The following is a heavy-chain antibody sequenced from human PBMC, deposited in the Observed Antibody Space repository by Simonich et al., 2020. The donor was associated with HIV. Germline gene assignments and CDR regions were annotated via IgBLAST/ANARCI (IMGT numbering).Heavy chain of an antibody. CDR1: GGSFSGYY. CDR2: INHSGST. J-gene: IGHJ4*02. V-gene: IGHV4-34*01. D-gene: IGHD5-12*01. CDR3: ARRTGYDLDY. Sequence: QVHLQQWGAGLLKPSETLSLTCAVYGGSFSGYYGSWIRQPPGKGLEWIGEINHSGSTDYNPSLKIRVTISVDTSKNQFSLKLSSVTAADTALYYCARRTGYDLDYWGQGTLVTVSS.